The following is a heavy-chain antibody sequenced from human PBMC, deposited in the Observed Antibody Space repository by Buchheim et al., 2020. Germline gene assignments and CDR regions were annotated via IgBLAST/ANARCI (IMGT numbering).Heavy chain of an antibody. Sequence: QVQLQESGPGLVKPSQTLSLTCTVSGGSISSGDYYWSWIRQPPGKGLEWIGYIYYSGSTYYNPSLKSRVTISVDTSKNQFPLKLSSVTAADTAVYYCARRSAPARVVAVTPWFDPWGQGTL. CDR2: IYYSGST. V-gene: IGHV4-30-4*01. D-gene: IGHD2-15*01. CDR1: GGSISSGDYY. J-gene: IGHJ5*02. CDR3: ARRSAPARVVAVTPWFDP.